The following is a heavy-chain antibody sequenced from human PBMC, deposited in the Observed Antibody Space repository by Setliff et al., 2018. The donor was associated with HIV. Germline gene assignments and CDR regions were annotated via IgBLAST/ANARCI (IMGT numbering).Heavy chain of an antibody. J-gene: IGHJ3*01. CDR2: IDPSDSYT. CDR1: GYSFTNYW. D-gene: IGHD6-13*01. V-gene: IGHV5-10-1*01. Sequence: PGESLKISCKGSGYSFTNYWISWVRQMPGKGLEWMGKIDPSDSYTDYSQSFHGHVTLSADKSITTAYLEIHNLKASDTATYYCARRDGRSMNAFQIWGPGTMVTVSS. CDR3: ARRDGRSMNAFQI.